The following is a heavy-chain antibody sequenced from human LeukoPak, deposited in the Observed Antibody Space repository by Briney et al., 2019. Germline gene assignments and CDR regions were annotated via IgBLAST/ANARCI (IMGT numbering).Heavy chain of an antibody. V-gene: IGHV3-30*01. D-gene: IGHD5-18*01. CDR2: ISYDGSNK. Sequence: GGSLRLSSAASGFTFSSYAMHWVRQAPGKGLEWVAVISYDGSNKYYADSVKGRFTISRDNSKNTLYLQMNSLRAEDTAVYYRARGVTWIHGTKITTLFDYWGQGTLVTVSS. CDR3: ARGVTWIHGTKITTLFDY. J-gene: IGHJ4*02. CDR1: GFTFSSYA.